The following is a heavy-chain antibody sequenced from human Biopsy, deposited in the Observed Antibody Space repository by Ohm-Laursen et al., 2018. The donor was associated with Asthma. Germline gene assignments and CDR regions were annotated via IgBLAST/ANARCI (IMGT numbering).Heavy chain of an antibody. V-gene: IGHV3-30*01. CDR3: VRDGTDDAFDI. J-gene: IGHJ3*02. CDR2: ISKDASTQ. Sequence: SLRLSCAAFGFSFSNFAIHWVRQDPGKGLEWVGVISKDASTQDYADSVKGRFTMARDNSKNTLDLQMNSLREEDTAVYYCVRDGTDDAFDIWGQGTVVSVSS. D-gene: IGHD1-1*01. CDR1: GFSFSNFA.